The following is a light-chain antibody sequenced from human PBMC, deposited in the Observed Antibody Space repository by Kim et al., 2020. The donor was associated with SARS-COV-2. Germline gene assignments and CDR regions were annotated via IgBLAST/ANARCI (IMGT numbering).Light chain of an antibody. CDR2: QDS. J-gene: IGLJ1*01. CDR1: KLGDKY. CDR3: QAWDSSTFYV. V-gene: IGLV3-1*01. Sequence: VTPGKTASITCSGDKLGDKYACWYQQKPGQSPVLVIYQDSKRPSGIPERFSGSNSGNTATLTISGTQAMDEADYYCQAWDSSTFYVFGTGTKVTVL.